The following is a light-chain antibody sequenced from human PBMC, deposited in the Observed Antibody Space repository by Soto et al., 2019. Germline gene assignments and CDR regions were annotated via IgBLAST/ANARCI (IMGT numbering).Light chain of an antibody. V-gene: IGKV3-20*01. CDR3: QQYGTSPRT. J-gene: IGKJ1*01. Sequence: EIVMTQSPATLSVSPGERATLSCRASQSVSILLAWYQQKAGQAPRLLIYDASSRATGIPDRFSDSGSGTDFTLTIVRLEPEDFAVYYCQQYGTSPRTFGQGTKWIS. CDR1: QSVSIL. CDR2: DAS.